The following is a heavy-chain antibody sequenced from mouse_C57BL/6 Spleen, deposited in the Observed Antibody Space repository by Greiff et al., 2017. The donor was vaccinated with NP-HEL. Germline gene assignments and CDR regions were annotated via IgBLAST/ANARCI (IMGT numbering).Heavy chain of an antibody. V-gene: IGHV1-53*01. Sequence: QVQLQQPGAELVKPGASVKMSCKASGYTFTSYWMHWVKQRPGQGLEWIGNINPSNGGTNYNEKFKSKATLTVDKSSSTAYMQLSSLTSEDSAVYYCARKAYGSGYYFDYWGQGTTLTVSS. CDR2: INPSNGGT. J-gene: IGHJ2*01. CDR3: ARKAYGSGYYFDY. CDR1: GYTFTSYW. D-gene: IGHD1-1*01.